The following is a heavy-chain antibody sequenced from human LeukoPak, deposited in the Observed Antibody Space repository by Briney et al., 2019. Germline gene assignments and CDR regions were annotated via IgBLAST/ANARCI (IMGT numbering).Heavy chain of an antibody. J-gene: IGHJ4*02. V-gene: IGHV3-23*01. CDR2: ISNSGGRT. Sequence: GGSLRLSCAASGFTFSSYTMSWVRQAPGKGLEWVSSISNSGGRTFYTDSVKGRFTISRDNSKITLYLQMNSLRAEDTAVYYCAKSYNGYESKPDYWGQGTLVTVSS. CDR1: GFTFSSYT. CDR3: AKSYNGYESKPDY. D-gene: IGHD5-12*01.